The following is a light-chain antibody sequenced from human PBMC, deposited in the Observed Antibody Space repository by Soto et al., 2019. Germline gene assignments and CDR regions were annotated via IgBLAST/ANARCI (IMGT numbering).Light chain of an antibody. V-gene: IGKV3-20*01. CDR2: GAS. CDR1: QTVSSSF. CDR3: QQYASSPGT. Sequence: EIVLTQSPGTLSLSPGEGATLSCRASQTVSSSFLAWYQQKAGQAPRLLIYGASSRATGIPDRFSGSGSGPDFTLTTTRLEPEDFAVYYCQQYASSPGTFGQGTKVEIK. J-gene: IGKJ1*01.